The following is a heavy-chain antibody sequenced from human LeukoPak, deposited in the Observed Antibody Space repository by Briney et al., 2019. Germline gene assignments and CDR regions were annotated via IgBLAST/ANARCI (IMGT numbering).Heavy chain of an antibody. CDR1: GFTFDDYA. V-gene: IGHV3-9*01. CDR3: ARDLPDYDFWSGYYGYYYYYYMDV. D-gene: IGHD3-3*01. Sequence: GGSLRLSCAASGFTFDDYAMHWVRQAPGKGLEWVSGISWNSGSIGYADSVKGRFTISRDNAKNSLYLQMNSLRAEDTAVYYCARDLPDYDFWSGYYGYYYYYYMDVWGKGTTVTVSS. J-gene: IGHJ6*03. CDR2: ISWNSGSI.